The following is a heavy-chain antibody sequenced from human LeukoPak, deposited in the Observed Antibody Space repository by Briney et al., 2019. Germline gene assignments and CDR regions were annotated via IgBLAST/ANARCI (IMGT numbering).Heavy chain of an antibody. CDR1: GFPFSSYA. Sequence: GGSLRLSCSASGFPFSSYAMHWVRQATRKGLEYVSAISDSGGSTYYADSVKGRFTISRDNSKNTLYLQMSSLRAEDTAVYFCVRGYSFGPYGMDVWGQGTTVTVSS. CDR3: VRGYSFGPYGMDV. V-gene: IGHV3-64D*09. D-gene: IGHD2-15*01. J-gene: IGHJ6*02. CDR2: ISDSGGST.